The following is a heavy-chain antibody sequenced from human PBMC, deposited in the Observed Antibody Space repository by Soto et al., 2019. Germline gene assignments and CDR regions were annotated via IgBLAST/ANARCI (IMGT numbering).Heavy chain of an antibody. D-gene: IGHD1-26*01. CDR2: ISAYNGNT. CDR1: GYTFTSYG. Sequence: QVQLVQSGAEVKKPGASVKVSCKASGYTFTSYGISWVRQAPGQGLEWMGWISAYNGNTNYAQKLQGRVTMTTDTSTRTAYMEVGSLGAEDTAGYYCEGVGATRGGGYFDYWGQGTLVTVSS. V-gene: IGHV1-18*01. J-gene: IGHJ4*02. CDR3: EGVGATRGGGYFDY.